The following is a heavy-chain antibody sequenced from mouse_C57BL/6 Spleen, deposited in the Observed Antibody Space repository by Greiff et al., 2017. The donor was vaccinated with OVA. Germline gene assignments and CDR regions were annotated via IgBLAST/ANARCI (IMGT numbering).Heavy chain of an antibody. CDR1: GYTFTSYW. CDR2: IYPSDSET. D-gene: IGHD4-1*01. CDR3: ARTGGSNYFDY. Sequence: VQLQQSGAELVRPGSSVKLSCKASGYTFTSYWMDWVKQRPGQGLEWIGNIYPSDSETHYNQKFKDKATLTVDKSSSTAYMQLSSLTSEDSAVYYCARTGGSNYFDYWGQGTTLTVSS. V-gene: IGHV1-61*01. J-gene: IGHJ2*01.